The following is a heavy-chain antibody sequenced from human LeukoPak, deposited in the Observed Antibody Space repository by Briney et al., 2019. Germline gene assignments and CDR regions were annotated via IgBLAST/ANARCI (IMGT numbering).Heavy chain of an antibody. Sequence: SVKVSCKASGGTFSSYAISWVRQAPGQGLEWMGGIIPIFGTANYAQKFQGRVTITTDESTSTAYMELSSLRSEDTAVDYCARALAVDTAIVNRIYYYYYMDVWGKGTTVTVSS. J-gene: IGHJ6*03. CDR1: GGTFSSYA. CDR3: ARALAVDTAIVNRIYYYYYMDV. D-gene: IGHD5-18*01. V-gene: IGHV1-69*05. CDR2: IIPIFGTA.